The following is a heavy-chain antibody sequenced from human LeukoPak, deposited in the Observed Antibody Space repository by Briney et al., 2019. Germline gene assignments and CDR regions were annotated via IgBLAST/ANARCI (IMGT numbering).Heavy chain of an antibody. V-gene: IGHV3-33*01. CDR2: IWYDGSNK. J-gene: IGHJ6*02. D-gene: IGHD3-9*01. Sequence: GGSLRLSCAASGFTFSSYGMHWVRQAPGKGLEWVAVIWYDGSNKYYADSVKGRFTISRDNSKNTLYLQMNSLRAEDTAVYYCATGATGLRYFDWLLGYGMDVWGQGTTVTVSS. CDR3: ATGATGLRYFDWLLGYGMDV. CDR1: GFTFSSYG.